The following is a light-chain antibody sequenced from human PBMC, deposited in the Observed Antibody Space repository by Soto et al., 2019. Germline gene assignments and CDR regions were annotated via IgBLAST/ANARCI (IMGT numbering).Light chain of an antibody. Sequence: QSVLTQPPSVSGAPGQRVTISCTGSSSNIGAGYDVHWYQQLPGTAPKLLIYGNSNRPSGVPDRFSGSKSGTSASLAITVLQAEDEADYYCQSYDSSLSGSVFGGGTKLPVL. CDR1: SSNIGAGYD. J-gene: IGLJ3*02. CDR2: GNS. CDR3: QSYDSSLSGSV. V-gene: IGLV1-40*01.